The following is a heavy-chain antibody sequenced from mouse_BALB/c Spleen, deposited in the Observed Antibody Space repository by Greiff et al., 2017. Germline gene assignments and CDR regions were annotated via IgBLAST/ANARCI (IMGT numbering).Heavy chain of an antibody. Sequence: EVQLQQPGAELVKPGASVKLSCKASGYTFTSYYMHWVKQSHGKSLEWIGRVNPNNGGTSYNQKFKGKAILTVDKSSSTAYMELRSLTSEDSAVYYCARKYGNYDYFDYWGQGTTLTVSS. J-gene: IGHJ2*01. V-gene: IGHV1-34*01. CDR2: VNPNNGGT. CDR1: GYTFTSYY. D-gene: IGHD2-10*02. CDR3: ARKYGNYDYFDY.